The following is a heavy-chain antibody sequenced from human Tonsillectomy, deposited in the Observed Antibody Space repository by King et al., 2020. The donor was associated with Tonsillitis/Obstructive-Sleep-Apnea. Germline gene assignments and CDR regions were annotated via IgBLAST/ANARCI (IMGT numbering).Heavy chain of an antibody. CDR3: TRGFFGVVSS. V-gene: IGHV3-48*02. CDR1: GFTFSTYS. CDR2: IGSSSSTI. J-gene: IGHJ5*02. D-gene: IGHD3-3*01. Sequence: VQLVESGGGLVQPGGSLRLSCAASGFTFSTYSMNWVRQAPGKGLEWVSYIGSSSSTIYYADSVKGRFTISRDNAKNSLFLQMNSLRDEDTAVYYCTRGFFGVVSSWGLGTLVTVSS.